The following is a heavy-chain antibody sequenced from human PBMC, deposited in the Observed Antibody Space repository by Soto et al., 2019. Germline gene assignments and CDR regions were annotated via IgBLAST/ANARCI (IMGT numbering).Heavy chain of an antibody. CDR2: IFHSGTA. Sequence: PSETLSLTCVVSGYSINSGCFWGWIRQPPGKGLEWIGSIFHSGTAYYNLSLKSRVTISVDTSKNQFPLELISLTAADTAVYYCAGRGGGATPWGADGLDVWGQGTTVTVSS. D-gene: IGHD1-26*01. CDR3: AGRGGGATPWGADGLDV. CDR1: GYSINSGCF. J-gene: IGHJ6*02. V-gene: IGHV4-38-2*01.